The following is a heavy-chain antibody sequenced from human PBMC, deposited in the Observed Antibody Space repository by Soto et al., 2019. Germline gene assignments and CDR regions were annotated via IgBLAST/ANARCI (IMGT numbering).Heavy chain of an antibody. V-gene: IGHV3-30-3*01. Sequence: QVQLVESGGGVVQPGRSLSLSCAASGFTFSSHSIQWVRQAPGKGLEWVAVISYDGSIKYYADAVKGRFTNSRDNSKNTAYLQMNSLRAEDTAVFYCAREWSTSGDLDYWGQGTLVIVSS. CDR2: ISYDGSIK. J-gene: IGHJ4*02. D-gene: IGHD3-10*01. CDR3: AREWSTSGDLDY. CDR1: GFTFSSHS.